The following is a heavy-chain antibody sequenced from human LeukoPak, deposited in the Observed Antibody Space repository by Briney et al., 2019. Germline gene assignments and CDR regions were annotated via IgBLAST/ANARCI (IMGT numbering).Heavy chain of an antibody. CDR1: GFTFSSYW. CDR3: ARGGDYPYYYGMDV. V-gene: IGHV3-74*01. CDR2: ISSDGSST. Sequence: PGGSLRLSCAASGFTFSSYWMHWVRQAPGKGLVWVSRISSDGSSTSYADSVKGRFTISRDNAKNTLYLQMNSLRAEDTAVYYCARGGDYPYYYGMDVWGQGTTVTVSS. J-gene: IGHJ6*02. D-gene: IGHD4-17*01.